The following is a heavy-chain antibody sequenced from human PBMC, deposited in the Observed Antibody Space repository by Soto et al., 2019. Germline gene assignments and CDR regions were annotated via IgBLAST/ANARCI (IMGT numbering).Heavy chain of an antibody. D-gene: IGHD2-15*01. V-gene: IGHV1-46*01. CDR3: ARGFWGQLLRECTPNDAFDI. J-gene: IGHJ3*02. Sequence: ASVKVSCKASGYTFTSYYMHWVRQAPGQGLEWMGIINPSGGSTSYAQKFQGRVTMTRDTSTSTVYMELSSLRSEDTAVYYCARGFWGQLLRECTPNDAFDIWGQGTMVTVSS. CDR1: GYTFTSYY. CDR2: INPSGGST.